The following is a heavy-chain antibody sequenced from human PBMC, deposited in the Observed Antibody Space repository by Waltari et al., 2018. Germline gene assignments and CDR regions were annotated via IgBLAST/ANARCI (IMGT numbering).Heavy chain of an antibody. CDR2: IYYIGST. CDR1: GGSISSSSYY. V-gene: IGHV4-39*07. D-gene: IGHD1-26*01. Sequence: QLQLQESGPGLVKPSETLSLTCTVSGGSISSSSYYWGWIRQPPGKGLEWIGSIYYIGSTYYNPSLKSRVTISVDTSKNQFSLKLSSVTAADTAVYYCARSPYSGSYYVDYWGQGTLVTVSS. J-gene: IGHJ4*02. CDR3: ARSPYSGSYYVDY.